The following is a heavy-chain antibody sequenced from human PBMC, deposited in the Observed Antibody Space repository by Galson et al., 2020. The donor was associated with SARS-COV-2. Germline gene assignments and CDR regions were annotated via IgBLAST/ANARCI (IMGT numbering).Heavy chain of an antibody. D-gene: IGHD2-15*01. CDR3: ARDLVIYGMDV. Sequence: GESLKISCAASGFTVSSNYMSWVRQAPGKGLEWVSVIYSGGSTYYADSVKGRFTISRHNSKNTLYLQMNSLRAEDTAVYYCARDLVIYGMDVWGQGTTVTVSS. CDR2: IYSGGST. V-gene: IGHV3-53*04. CDR1: GFTVSSNY. J-gene: IGHJ6*02.